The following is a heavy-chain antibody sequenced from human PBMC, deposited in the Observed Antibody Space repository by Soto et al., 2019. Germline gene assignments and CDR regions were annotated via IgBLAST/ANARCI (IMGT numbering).Heavy chain of an antibody. Sequence: QLQLQESGPGLVKPSETLSLTCTVSGGSISSSSYYWGWIRQPPGKGLEWIGSIYYSGSTYYNPSLKSRVTISVDTSKNQFSLKLSSVTAADTAVYYCARHLLPPYSSSSFLLAYWGQGTLVTVSS. CDR1: GGSISSSSYY. CDR2: IYYSGST. V-gene: IGHV4-39*01. J-gene: IGHJ4*02. D-gene: IGHD6-6*01. CDR3: ARHLLPPYSSSSFLLAY.